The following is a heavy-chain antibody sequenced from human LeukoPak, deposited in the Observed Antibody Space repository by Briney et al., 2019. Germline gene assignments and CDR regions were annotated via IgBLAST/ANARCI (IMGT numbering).Heavy chain of an antibody. CDR3: ASASSHRIAAGGDY. CDR1: GFTFSNYW. Sequence: GGSLRHSCAASGFTFSNYWMHWVRHASGKGLVWVSRINSDGSSRNYADSVKGRFTISRDNAKNTLYLQMNSLRVEDTAVYHCASASSHRIAAGGDYWGQGTLVTVSS. V-gene: IGHV3-74*01. J-gene: IGHJ4*02. CDR2: INSDGSSR. D-gene: IGHD6-13*01.